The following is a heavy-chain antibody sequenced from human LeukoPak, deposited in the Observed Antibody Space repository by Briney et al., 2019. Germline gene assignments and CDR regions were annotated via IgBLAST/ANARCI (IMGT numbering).Heavy chain of an antibody. CDR1: GYTFTSYG. V-gene: IGHV1-18*01. J-gene: IGHJ3*02. CDR2: ISAYNGNT. D-gene: IGHD4-17*01. CDR3: ARDYYGDFEAEDAFDI. Sequence: GASVKVSCKASGYTFTSYGISWVRQAPGQGLEWMGWISAYNGNTNYAQKLQGRVTMTTDTSTRTAYMELRSLRSNDTSVYYCARDYYGDFEAEDAFDIWGQGTMVTVSS.